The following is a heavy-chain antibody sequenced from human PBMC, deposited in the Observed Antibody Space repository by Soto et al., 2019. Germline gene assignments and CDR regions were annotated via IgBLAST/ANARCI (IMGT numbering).Heavy chain of an antibody. D-gene: IGHD4-17*01. Sequence: QVQLVESGGGLVKPGGSLRLSCAASGFTFSDYYMSWIRQAPGKGLEWVSYISSSGSTIYYADSVKGRFTISRDNAKNSQYLQMNSLRAEDTAVYYCARRMTTETTRRDAFDIWGQGTMVTVSS. V-gene: IGHV3-11*01. CDR1: GFTFSDYY. CDR3: ARRMTTETTRRDAFDI. J-gene: IGHJ3*02. CDR2: ISSSGSTI.